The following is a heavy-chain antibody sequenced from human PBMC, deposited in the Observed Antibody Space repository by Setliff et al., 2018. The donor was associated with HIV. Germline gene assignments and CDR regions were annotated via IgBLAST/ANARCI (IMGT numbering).Heavy chain of an antibody. CDR1: NGSFSAYY. V-gene: IGHV4-39*01. J-gene: IGHJ4*02. CDR2: IYYNGIT. Sequence: PSETLSLTCAVYNGSFSAYYWAWIRQPPGKGLEWIGSIYYNGITYYNPSLKGRFTISVDTSKNQFSLKVTSVTAADTAVYYCARRIFHSSFPSFDSWGQGTQVTVSS. CDR3: ARRIFHSSFPSFDS. D-gene: IGHD2-15*01.